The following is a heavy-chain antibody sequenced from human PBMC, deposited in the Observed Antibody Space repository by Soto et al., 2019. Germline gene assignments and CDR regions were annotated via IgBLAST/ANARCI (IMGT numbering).Heavy chain of an antibody. CDR1: GGSISSYY. CDR3: ARIAHQGGQLVRKGHGELDY. D-gene: IGHD6-13*01. Sequence: PSETLSLTCTVSGGSISSYYWSWIRRPPGKGLEWIGYIYYSGSTNYNPSLKSRVTISVDTSKNQFSLKLSSVTAADTAVYYCARIAHQGGQLVRKGHGELDYWGQGTLVTVSS. J-gene: IGHJ4*02. V-gene: IGHV4-59*01. CDR2: IYYSGST.